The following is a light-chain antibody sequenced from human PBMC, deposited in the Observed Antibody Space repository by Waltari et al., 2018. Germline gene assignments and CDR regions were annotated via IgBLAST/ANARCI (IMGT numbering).Light chain of an antibody. J-gene: IGKJ2*01. V-gene: IGKV1-33*01. CDR1: QDIVNY. CDR3: QQYENLPYT. Sequence: DIQMSQCPSSLSGYVGDRVTSTCQASQDIVNYLTWYQQTPGQAPKLLIYDASNLATGVPSRFSGGGSGTDFSFTITSLHPEDIATYYCQQYENLPYTFGQGTKVEIK. CDR2: DAS.